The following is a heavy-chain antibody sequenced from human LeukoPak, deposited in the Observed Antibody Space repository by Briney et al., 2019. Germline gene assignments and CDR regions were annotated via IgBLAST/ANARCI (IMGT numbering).Heavy chain of an antibody. J-gene: IGHJ4*02. CDR3: AREKSGDFDY. D-gene: IGHD1-14*01. CDR2: ISSSGRNI. Sequence: GGPLRLSCAASGFTFSSYEMNWVRQAPGKGLEWLSYISSSGRNIYYADSVRGRFTISRDNAKKSLHLQMNSLRAEDTAVYYCAREKSGDFDYWGQGTLVTVSS. V-gene: IGHV3-48*03. CDR1: GFTFSSYE.